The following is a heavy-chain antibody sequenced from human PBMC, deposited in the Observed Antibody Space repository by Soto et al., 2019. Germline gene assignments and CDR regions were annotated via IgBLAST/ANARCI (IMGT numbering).Heavy chain of an antibody. J-gene: IGHJ5*02. CDR3: AIEGMGFSNWFDP. CDR1: RFTFSSYW. D-gene: IGHD2-8*01. V-gene: IGHV3-74*01. Sequence: EVQLVESGGGLVQPGGSLRLSCAASRFTFSSYWMHWVRQAPGKGLVWVSRINSDGSDTGYADSVKGRFTISRDNAKNTLYLQMNSLRAEDTAVYYCAIEGMGFSNWFDPSGQGTLSPSPQ. CDR2: INSDGSDT.